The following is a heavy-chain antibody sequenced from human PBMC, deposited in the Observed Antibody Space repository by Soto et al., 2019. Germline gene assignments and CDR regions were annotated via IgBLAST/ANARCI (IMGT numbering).Heavy chain of an antibody. Sequence: QVQLLQSGAEVKKPGASVKVSCKASGFTFTGYYLHWVRQAPGQGLEWMGWIDPNSGDTKYAQKFQGWVTMTRDTSINTAYMEVISLKSDDTAVYYCARGGSSGFKAMFDSWGQGTLVTVSS. CDR3: ARGGSSGFKAMFDS. CDR1: GFTFTGYY. CDR2: IDPNSGDT. V-gene: IGHV1-2*04. J-gene: IGHJ4*02. D-gene: IGHD3-22*01.